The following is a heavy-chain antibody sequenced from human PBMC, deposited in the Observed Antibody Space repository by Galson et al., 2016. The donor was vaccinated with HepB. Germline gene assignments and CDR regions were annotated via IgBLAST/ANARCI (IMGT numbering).Heavy chain of an antibody. CDR1: GGSFSVHY. CDR2: SNHWGVN. J-gene: IGHJ1*01. Sequence: SETLSPTCAVYGGSFSVHYWSWIRQVPGKGLEWIGVSNHWGVNKFNPSLKSHVTMPVATSRNQFSLTLNPVTVADTGVYYCARFSSNWSKYLQYWGRGTLVTVSS. CDR3: ARFSSNWSKYLQY. D-gene: IGHD2-2*01. V-gene: IGHV4-34*01.